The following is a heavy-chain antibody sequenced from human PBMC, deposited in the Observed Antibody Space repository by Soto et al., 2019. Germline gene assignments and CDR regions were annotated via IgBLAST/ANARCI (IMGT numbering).Heavy chain of an antibody. Sequence: PGESLKISCKGSGYSFINYWIGWVRQMPGKGLEWMGVIYPGDSDTRYSPSFQGQVTISVDKSIGTAYLQWSSLKASDTAMYYCARFQSLVQRYFAYWVQGTLVNVSS. CDR2: IYPGDSDT. D-gene: IGHD6-19*01. CDR1: GYSFINYW. CDR3: ARFQSLVQRYFAY. J-gene: IGHJ4*02. V-gene: IGHV5-51*01.